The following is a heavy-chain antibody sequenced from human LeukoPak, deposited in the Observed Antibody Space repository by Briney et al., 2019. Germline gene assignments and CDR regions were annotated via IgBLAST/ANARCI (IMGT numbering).Heavy chain of an antibody. Sequence: AGGSLRLSCAASGFTFDDYAMHWVRQAPGKGLEWVSGISWNSGSMGYADSVKGRFTISRDNAKNSLYLQMNSLRAEDMALYYCAKGYCSSTSCYTNYWGQGTLVTVSS. CDR3: AKGYCSSTSCYTNY. D-gene: IGHD2-2*02. CDR1: GFTFDDYA. CDR2: ISWNSGSM. V-gene: IGHV3-9*03. J-gene: IGHJ4*02.